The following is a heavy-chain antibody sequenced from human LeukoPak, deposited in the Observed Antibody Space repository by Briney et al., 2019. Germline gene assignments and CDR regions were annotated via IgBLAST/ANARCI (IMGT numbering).Heavy chain of an antibody. CDR2: IIPIFGTA. CDR1: GGTFSSYA. V-gene: IGHV1-69*05. D-gene: IGHD6-19*01. CDR3: ASGGLAVAGTMTG. Sequence: GASVKVSCKASGGTFSSYAISWVRQAPGQGLERMGGIIPIFGTANYAQKFQGRVTITTDESTSTAYMELSSLRSEDTAVYYCASGGLAVAGTMTGWGQGTLVTVSS. J-gene: IGHJ4*02.